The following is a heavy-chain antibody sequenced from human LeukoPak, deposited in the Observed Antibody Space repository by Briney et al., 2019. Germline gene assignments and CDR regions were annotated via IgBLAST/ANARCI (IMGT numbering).Heavy chain of an antibody. J-gene: IGHJ4*02. CDR2: IYYSGST. V-gene: IGHV4-59*01. CDR1: GGSISSYY. CDR3: ARDPSQVGATNLDY. Sequence: SETLSLTCTVSGGSISSYYWSWIRQPPGKGLEWIGYIYYSGSTNYNPSLKSRVTISVDTSKNQFSLKLSSVTAADTAVYYCARDPSQVGATNLDYWGREPWSPSPQ. D-gene: IGHD1-26*01.